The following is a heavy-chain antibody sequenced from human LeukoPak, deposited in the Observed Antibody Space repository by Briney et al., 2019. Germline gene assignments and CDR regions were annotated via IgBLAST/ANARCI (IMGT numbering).Heavy chain of an antibody. CDR3: ARAGGSYPHSWFDP. D-gene: IGHD1-26*01. J-gene: IGHJ5*02. CDR1: GYTFTSYA. CDR2: INTNTGNP. Sequence: ASVKVSCKASGYTFTSYAMNWVRQDPGQGGEWMGWINTNTGNPTYAQGFTGRFVFSLDTSVSTAYLQISSLKAEDTAVYYCARAGGSYPHSWFDPWGQGTLVTVSS. V-gene: IGHV7-4-1*02.